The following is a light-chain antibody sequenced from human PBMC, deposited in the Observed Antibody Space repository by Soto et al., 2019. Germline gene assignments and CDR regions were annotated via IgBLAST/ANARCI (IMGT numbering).Light chain of an antibody. CDR3: QSYDSSLSVV. CDR1: SSKIGAGYD. Sequence: QSVLTQPPSVSGSPGPRVTLSFTGSSSKIGAGYDVHWYQQLPGTAPKLLIYGNSNRPSGVPDRFSGSKSGTSASLAITGLQSEDEADYYCQSYDSSLSVVFGGGTKLTVL. CDR2: GNS. V-gene: IGLV1-40*01. J-gene: IGLJ2*01.